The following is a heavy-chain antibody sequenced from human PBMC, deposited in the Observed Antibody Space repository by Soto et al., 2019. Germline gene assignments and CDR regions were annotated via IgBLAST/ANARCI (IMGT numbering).Heavy chain of an antibody. Sequence: LVQSGAEVKKPGSSVRVSCKATFGRNTVCWVRQAPGQGLEWVGGISPFVGITHYAQKFQGRVTITADESTSTAYMELGSLTSDDTAVYYCANTHFYETGGVFDYFDYWGQGTLVTVSS. J-gene: IGHJ4*02. CDR2: ISPFVGIT. CDR1: TFGRNT. V-gene: IGHV1-69*01. D-gene: IGHD3-22*01. CDR3: ANTHFYETGGVFDYFDY.